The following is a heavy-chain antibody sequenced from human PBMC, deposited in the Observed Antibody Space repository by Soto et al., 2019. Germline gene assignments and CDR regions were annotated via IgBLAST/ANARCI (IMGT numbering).Heavy chain of an antibody. D-gene: IGHD2-15*01. CDR1: GFTFKNYW. CDR3: VRGRGWYTTQTGGFDL. CDR2: ITRDGSNT. V-gene: IGHV3-74*01. J-gene: IGHJ3*01. Sequence: EVQLVESGGGLVQPGGSLRLSCAASGFTFKNYWMFWVRQAPGKGLVWVSRITRDGSNTGSADSVKGRFTISRDNAENTVSLQMNSLSAEDTAVYYCVRGRGWYTTQTGGFDLWGQGTMVTVSS.